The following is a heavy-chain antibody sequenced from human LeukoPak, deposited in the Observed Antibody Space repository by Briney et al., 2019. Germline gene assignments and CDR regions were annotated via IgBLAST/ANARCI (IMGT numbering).Heavy chain of an antibody. D-gene: IGHD4-23*01. J-gene: IGHJ6*03. CDR2: IIPIFGTA. Sequence: SVKVSCKASGGTFSSYAISWVRQAPGQGLEWMGGIIPIFGTANYAQKFQGRVTITADESTSTAYMELSSLRSEDAAVYYCARVRTTVVTPGYYYYMDVWGKGTTVTVSS. CDR1: GGTFSSYA. CDR3: ARVRTTVVTPGYYYYMDV. V-gene: IGHV1-69*13.